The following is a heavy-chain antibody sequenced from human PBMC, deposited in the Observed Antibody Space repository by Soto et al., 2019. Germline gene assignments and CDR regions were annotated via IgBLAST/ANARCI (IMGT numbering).Heavy chain of an antibody. CDR2: ISGSGGTT. J-gene: IGHJ3*02. V-gene: IGHV3-23*01. D-gene: IGHD3-22*01. CDR3: ARIVVVITTPRSDAFDI. Sequence: GGSLRLSCAASGFPFSSYDMSWVRQAPGKGLEWVSAISGSGGTTYYADSVKGRFTISRDNSKNTLYLQMNSLRAEDTAVYYCARIVVVITTPRSDAFDIWGQGTMVTVSS. CDR1: GFPFSSYD.